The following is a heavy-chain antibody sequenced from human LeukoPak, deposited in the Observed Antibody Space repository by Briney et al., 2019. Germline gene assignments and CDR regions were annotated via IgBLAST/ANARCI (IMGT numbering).Heavy chain of an antibody. J-gene: IGHJ4*02. D-gene: IGHD6-25*01. Sequence: GASVKVSCKASGYTFTGYYMHWVRQAPGQGLEWMGWINPNSGGTNYAQKFQGRVTMTRDTSISTAYMELSRLRSDDTAVYYCARDPRTKIVAADDYWGQGTLVTVSS. V-gene: IGHV1-2*02. CDR2: INPNSGGT. CDR3: ARDPRTKIVAADDY. CDR1: GYTFTGYY.